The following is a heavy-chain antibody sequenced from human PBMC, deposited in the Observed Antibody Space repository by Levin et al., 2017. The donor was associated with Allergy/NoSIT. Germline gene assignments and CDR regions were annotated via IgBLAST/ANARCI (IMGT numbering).Heavy chain of an antibody. CDR2: IYRSGDT. CDR1: GGSISTDNW. V-gene: IGHV4-4*02. Sequence: SETLSLTCAVSGGSISTDNWWSWIRQPPGKGLEWIGEIYRSGDTNHNPSLRSRVTMSVDKSKNPFSLKLSSVIAADTAVYYCATVEGLFCAGVSCSYSFHYWGQGALVTVSS. D-gene: IGHD3-9*01. J-gene: IGHJ4*02. CDR3: ATVEGLFCAGVSCSYSFHY.